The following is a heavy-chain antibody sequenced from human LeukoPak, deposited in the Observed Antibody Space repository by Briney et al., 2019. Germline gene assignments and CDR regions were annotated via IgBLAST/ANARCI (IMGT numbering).Heavy chain of an antibody. D-gene: IGHD3-22*01. CDR1: GFTLSSYS. J-gene: IGHJ4*02. CDR2: ISSSSSYR. CDR3: ARIKVETYYYDSSGYYLDY. V-gene: IGHV3-21*01. Sequence: GGSLRLSCAASGFTLSSYSMNWVRQAPGKGLEWVSSISSSSSYRYYADSVKGRFTISRDNAKNSLYLQMNSLRAEDTAVYYCARIKVETYYYDSSGYYLDYWGQGTLVTVSS.